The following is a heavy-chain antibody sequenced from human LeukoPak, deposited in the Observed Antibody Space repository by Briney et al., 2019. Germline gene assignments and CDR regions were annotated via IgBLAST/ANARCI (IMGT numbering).Heavy chain of an antibody. CDR1: GGSISSYY. CDR3: ARLEYYYDRSFQH. Sequence: SETLSLTCTVSGGSISSYYWNWIRQPPGKGLEWIGYIYYSGSTNYNPSLKSRVTISVDTSKNQFSLKLSSVTAADTAVYYCARLEYYYDRSFQHWGQGTLVTVSS. D-gene: IGHD3-22*01. J-gene: IGHJ1*01. V-gene: IGHV4-59*08. CDR2: IYYSGST.